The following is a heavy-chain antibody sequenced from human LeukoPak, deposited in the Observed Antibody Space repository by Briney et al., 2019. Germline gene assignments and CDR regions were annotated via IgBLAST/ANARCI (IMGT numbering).Heavy chain of an antibody. Sequence: GASVKVSCKASGSTFTGYYMHWVRQAPGQGLEWMGRINPNSDDTNYARKFQGRVTMTRDMSISTVYMELSRLRSDDTAVYYCARGGKRLTVDYFDYWGQGTLVTVSS. J-gene: IGHJ4*02. CDR1: GSTFTGYY. D-gene: IGHD1-20*01. CDR3: ARGGKRLTVDYFDY. V-gene: IGHV1-2*06. CDR2: INPNSDDT.